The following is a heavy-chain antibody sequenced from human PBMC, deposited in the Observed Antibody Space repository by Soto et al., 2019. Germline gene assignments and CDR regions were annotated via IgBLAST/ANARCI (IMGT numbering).Heavy chain of an antibody. CDR3: ARATPYDYIWGSYLSAFDI. CDR1: GGTFSSYT. V-gene: IGHV1-69*02. D-gene: IGHD3-16*01. CDR2: IIPILGIA. Sequence: GASLKVSCKASGGTFSSYTISWVRQAPGQGLEWMGRIIPILGIANYAQKFQGRVTITADKSTSTAYMELSSLRSEDTAVYYCARATPYDYIWGSYLSAFDIWGQGTMVTVSS. J-gene: IGHJ3*02.